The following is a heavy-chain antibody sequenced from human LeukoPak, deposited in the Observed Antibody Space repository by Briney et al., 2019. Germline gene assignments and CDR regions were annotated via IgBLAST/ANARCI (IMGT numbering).Heavy chain of an antibody. CDR1: GGSFSGYY. D-gene: IGHD3-16*01. Sequence: SETLSLTCAVYGGSFSGYYWSWIRQPPGKGLEWIGEINHSGSTDYNPSLKSRVTISVDTSKNQFSLKLSSVTAADTAVYYCARETSQKGAHYMDVWGKGTTITISS. V-gene: IGHV4-34*01. J-gene: IGHJ6*03. CDR3: ARETSQKGAHYMDV. CDR2: INHSGST.